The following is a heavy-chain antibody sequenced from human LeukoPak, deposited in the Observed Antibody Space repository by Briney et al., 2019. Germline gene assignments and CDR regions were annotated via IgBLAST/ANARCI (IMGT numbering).Heavy chain of an antibody. Sequence: PGGSLRLSCAASGFSFSNYAMNWVRQAPGKGLEWVSYISSSGSTIYYADSVKGRFTISRDNAKNSLYLQMNILRAEDTAVYYCARVDYGDYSSGLWGQGTMVTVSS. CDR1: GFSFSNYA. CDR2: ISSSGSTI. CDR3: ARVDYGDYSSGL. V-gene: IGHV3-48*03. D-gene: IGHD4-17*01. J-gene: IGHJ3*01.